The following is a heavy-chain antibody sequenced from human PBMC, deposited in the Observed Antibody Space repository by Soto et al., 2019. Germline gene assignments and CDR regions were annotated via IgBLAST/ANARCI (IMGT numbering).Heavy chain of an antibody. CDR1: GYTFTSYG. Sequence: ASVKVSCKASGYTFTSYGISWVRQAPGQGLEWIGWISAYNGNTNYAQKLQGRVTMTTDTSTSTAYMELRSLRSDDTAVYYCAKDRPVPYPKRHNGMDVWGQGTTVIVSS. CDR3: AKDRPVPYPKRHNGMDV. CDR2: ISAYNGNT. V-gene: IGHV1-18*01. J-gene: IGHJ6*02. D-gene: IGHD6-6*01.